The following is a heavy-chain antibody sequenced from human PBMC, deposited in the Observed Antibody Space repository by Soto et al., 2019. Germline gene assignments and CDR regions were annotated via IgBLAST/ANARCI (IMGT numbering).Heavy chain of an antibody. CDR2: TYYRSKWYN. CDR3: ARHPYYYGSGSQGPFAY. V-gene: IGHV6-1*01. Sequence: SQTLSLTCAICGDSVSSNSAAWNWIRQSPSRGLEWLGRTYYRSKWYNDYAVSVKSRITINPDTSKNQFSLQLNSVTPEDTAVYYCARHPYYYGSGSQGPFAYWGQGTLVTVSS. J-gene: IGHJ4*02. D-gene: IGHD3-10*01. CDR1: GDSVSSNSAA.